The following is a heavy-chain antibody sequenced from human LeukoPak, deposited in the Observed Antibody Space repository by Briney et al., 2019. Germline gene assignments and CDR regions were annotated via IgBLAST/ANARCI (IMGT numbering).Heavy chain of an antibody. D-gene: IGHD2-2*01. Sequence: GGSLRLSCAASGFTVSSNYMSWVRQAPGKGLEWVSAISGSGGSTYYADSVKGRFTISRDNSKNTLYLQMNSLRAEDTAVYYCARPSRPAATSDAFDIWGQGTMVTVSS. J-gene: IGHJ3*02. CDR2: ISGSGGST. CDR1: GFTVSSNY. V-gene: IGHV3-23*01. CDR3: ARPSRPAATSDAFDI.